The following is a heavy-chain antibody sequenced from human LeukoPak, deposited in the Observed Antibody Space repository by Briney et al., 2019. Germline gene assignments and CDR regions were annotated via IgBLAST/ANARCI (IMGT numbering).Heavy chain of an antibody. CDR2: INPNSGGT. CDR3: AKERTYYDFWSGYGFCAFDI. CDR1: GYTFTGYH. J-gene: IGHJ3*02. V-gene: IGHV1-2*02. Sequence: ASVKVSCKASGYTFTGYHMHWVRQAPGQGLEWMGWINPNSGGTNYAQKFQGRVTMTRDTSISTAYMELSRLRSDDTAVYYCAKERTYYDFWSGYGFCAFDIWGQGTMVTVSS. D-gene: IGHD3-3*01.